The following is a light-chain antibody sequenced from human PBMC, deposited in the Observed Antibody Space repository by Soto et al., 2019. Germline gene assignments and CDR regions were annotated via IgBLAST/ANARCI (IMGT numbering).Light chain of an antibody. CDR1: RPLSSSF. Sequence: IVLTQAPGTLSLSPGERATLSCRASRPLSSSFLASHQQNPGHATKLLNSGASSMATAIADRFSGSGCGTDFPLTINRLEHEDSAVYYCQQFGNSVPFGGGTKVDIK. CDR3: QQFGNSVP. V-gene: IGKV3-20*01. CDR2: GAS. J-gene: IGKJ4*01.